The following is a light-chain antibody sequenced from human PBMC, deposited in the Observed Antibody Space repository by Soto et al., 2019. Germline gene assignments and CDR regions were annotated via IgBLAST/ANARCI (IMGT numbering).Light chain of an antibody. CDR3: SSYVSGSTSVL. V-gene: IGLV2-23*01. J-gene: IGLJ2*01. CDR1: SSDIGSYKL. Sequence: QSSLTQPASVSGSPGQSITISCTGTSSDIGSYKLVSWYQHHPGKAPKLIIYEASKRPPGVSNRFSASTSGNTASLTISGLQAEDEAEYYCSSYVSGSTSVLFGGGTKVTVL. CDR2: EAS.